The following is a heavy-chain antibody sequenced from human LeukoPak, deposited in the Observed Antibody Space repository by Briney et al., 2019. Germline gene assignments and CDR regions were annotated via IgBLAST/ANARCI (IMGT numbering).Heavy chain of an antibody. CDR1: GFTFSGYG. J-gene: IGHJ3*02. V-gene: IGHV3-30*02. CDR3: AKDSMGAFDI. CDR2: IRYDGSNK. D-gene: IGHD2/OR15-2a*01. Sequence: GGSLRLPCAASGFTFSGYGMHWVRQAPGKGLEWVAFIRYDGSNKYYADSVKGRFTVSRDNSKNTLYLQMNSLRAEDTAVYYCAKDSMGAFDIWGQGTMVTVSS.